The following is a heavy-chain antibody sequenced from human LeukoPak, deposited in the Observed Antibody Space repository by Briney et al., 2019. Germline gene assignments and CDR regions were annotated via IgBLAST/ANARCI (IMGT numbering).Heavy chain of an antibody. J-gene: IGHJ5*02. CDR2: IYYSGST. CDR1: GGSISSYY. CDR3: ARHGGAAAGYNWFDP. V-gene: IGHV4-59*08. Sequence: PSETLSLTCTVPGGSISSYYWSWIRQPPGKGLEWIGYIYYSGSTNYNPSLKSRVTISVDTSKNQFSLKLSSVTAADTAVYYCARHGGAAAGYNWFDPWGQGTLVTVSS. D-gene: IGHD6-13*01.